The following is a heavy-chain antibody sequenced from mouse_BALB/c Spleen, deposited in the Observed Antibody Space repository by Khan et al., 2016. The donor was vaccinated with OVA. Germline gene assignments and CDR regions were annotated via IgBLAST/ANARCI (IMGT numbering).Heavy chain of an antibody. J-gene: IGHJ3*01. Sequence: EVELVESGGGVVKPGGSLKLSCAASGFTFSDYYMYWVRQTPEKRLEWVATISDGGSYPYYPDSVKGRFTISRDDAKNNLYLQMSSLKSEDTAMYYCERGNYDNTFSYWGQGTLVTVTT. CDR2: ISDGGSYP. V-gene: IGHV5-4*02. D-gene: IGHD2-1*01. CDR3: ERGNYDNTFSY. CDR1: GFTFSDYY.